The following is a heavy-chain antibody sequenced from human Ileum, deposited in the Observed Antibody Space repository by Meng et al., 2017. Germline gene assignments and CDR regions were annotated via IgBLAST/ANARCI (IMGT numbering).Heavy chain of an antibody. J-gene: IGHJ2*01. V-gene: IGHV4-34*01. D-gene: IGHD1-26*01. CDR2: INHSATT. CDR3: ARSERSVYWYFDL. CDR1: GGSFSAYY. Sequence: QVQLQQWGAGLWRPSATLSLTCGVYGGSFSAYYWTWIRQPPGKGLEWIGEINHSATTYYSPSLMGRVSVSVDTSKNQFSLKLTSVTAADTAVYYCARSERSVYWYFDLWGRGTLVTVSS.